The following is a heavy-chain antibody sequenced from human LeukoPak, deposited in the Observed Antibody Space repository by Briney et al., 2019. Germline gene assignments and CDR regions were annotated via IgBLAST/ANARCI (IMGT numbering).Heavy chain of an antibody. Sequence: SETLSLTCTDPRDSISSYYWSGIRQPPGKGLEWIGYIYYSGSTNYNPSLTSRVTRSVGTSKNQFSLQLSSVTAADTAVYYVARDRGYDFWSGYYSLYFDYWGQGTLVTVSS. CDR1: RDSISSYY. CDR3: ARDRGYDFWSGYYSLYFDY. D-gene: IGHD3-3*01. CDR2: IYYSGST. V-gene: IGHV4-59*01. J-gene: IGHJ4*02.